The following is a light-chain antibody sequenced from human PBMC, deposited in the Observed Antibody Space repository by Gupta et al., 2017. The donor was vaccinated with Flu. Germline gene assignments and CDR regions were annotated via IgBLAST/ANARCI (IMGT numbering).Light chain of an antibody. CDR2: LNSDGSH. CDR1: SGNRSYA. V-gene: IGLV4-69*01. J-gene: IGLJ3*02. Sequence: VKITCTLSSGNRSYAIEWHQQQPEKGPRYLMKLNSDGSHSKGDGIPDRFSGSSSGAERYLTISSLQSEDEADYYCQTWGTGIWVFGGGTKLTVL. CDR3: QTWGTGIWV.